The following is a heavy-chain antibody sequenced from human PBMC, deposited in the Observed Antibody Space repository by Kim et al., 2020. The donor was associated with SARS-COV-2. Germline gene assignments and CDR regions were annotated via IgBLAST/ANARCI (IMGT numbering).Heavy chain of an antibody. Sequence: ASVKVSCKASGYTFTSYAMHWVRQAPGQRLEWMGWINAGNGNTKYSQKFQGRVTITRDTSASTAYMELSSLRSEDTAVYYCARDQGDGSGGYYMIGWFDPWGQGTLVTVSS. CDR2: INAGNGNT. J-gene: IGHJ5*02. CDR1: GYTFTSYA. CDR3: ARDQGDGSGGYYMIGWFDP. V-gene: IGHV1-3*01. D-gene: IGHD3-10*01.